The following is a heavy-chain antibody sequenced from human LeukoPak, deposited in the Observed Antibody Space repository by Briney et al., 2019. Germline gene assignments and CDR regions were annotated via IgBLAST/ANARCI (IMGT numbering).Heavy chain of an antibody. J-gene: IGHJ5*02. Sequence: RPSETLSLTCTVSGGSISSYYWSWIRQPAGKGLEWIGRIYTSGSTNYNPSLKSRVTMSVDTSKNQFSLKLSSVTAADTAVYYCARSVRRLYGSGRSNWFDPWGQGTLVTVSS. D-gene: IGHD3-10*01. V-gene: IGHV4-4*07. CDR1: GGSISSYY. CDR3: ARSVRRLYGSGRSNWFDP. CDR2: IYTSGST.